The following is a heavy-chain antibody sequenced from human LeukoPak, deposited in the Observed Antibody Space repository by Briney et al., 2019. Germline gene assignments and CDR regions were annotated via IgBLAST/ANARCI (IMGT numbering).Heavy chain of an antibody. CDR2: ISYSGST. D-gene: IGHD2/OR15-2a*01. Sequence: SETLSLTCTVSGGSISGDYWSWIRQPPGKGLEWIGWISYSGSTTYNPSLKTRVTISVDMFKNQFSLKLSSVTAADTAVYYCARQASCDSTKCYPFDYWGQGILVTVSS. CDR1: GGSISGDY. J-gene: IGHJ4*02. CDR3: ARQASCDSTKCYPFDY. V-gene: IGHV4-59*08.